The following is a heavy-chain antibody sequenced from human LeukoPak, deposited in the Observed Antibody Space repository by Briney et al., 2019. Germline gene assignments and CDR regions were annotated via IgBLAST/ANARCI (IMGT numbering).Heavy chain of an antibody. CDR3: AVLTTVTSGRVDY. Sequence: GGSLRLSCAASGFTFSNYGIHWVRQAPGKGLEWVALISYDGNNKYYADSVKGRFTISRDNSKNTLWLQMNSLRVEDTAVYYCAVLTTVTSGRVDYWGRGTLVTVSS. CDR2: ISYDGNNK. D-gene: IGHD4-17*01. CDR1: GFTFSNYG. J-gene: IGHJ4*02. V-gene: IGHV3-30*03.